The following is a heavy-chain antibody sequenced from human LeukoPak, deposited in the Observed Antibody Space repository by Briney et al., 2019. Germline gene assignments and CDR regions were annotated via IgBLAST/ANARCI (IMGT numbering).Heavy chain of an antibody. V-gene: IGHV1-18*01. CDR1: GYTFTSYG. CDR3: ARVVGSSWSQPHLGY. D-gene: IGHD6-13*01. CDR2: ISAYNGNT. Sequence: ASVKVSCKASGYTFTSYGISWVRQAPGQGLEWMGWISAYNGNTNYAQKLQGRVTMTTDTSTSTAYMELRSLRSDDTAVYYCARVVGSSWSQPHLGYWGQGTLVTVSS. J-gene: IGHJ4*02.